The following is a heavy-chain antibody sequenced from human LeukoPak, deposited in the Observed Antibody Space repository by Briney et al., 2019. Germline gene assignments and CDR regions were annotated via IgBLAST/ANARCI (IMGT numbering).Heavy chain of an antibody. CDR3: ARDDENILATIS. D-gene: IGHD5-12*01. CDR1: GYTFTSYG. CDR2: IIPLFGTA. Sequence: GASVKVSCKASGYTFTSYGISWVRQAPGQGLEWLGGIIPLFGTANYAPKLQGRVTLTADESTTTVYMELNSLRSDDTAVYYCARDDENILATISWGQGTLVTVSS. J-gene: IGHJ5*02. V-gene: IGHV1-69*13.